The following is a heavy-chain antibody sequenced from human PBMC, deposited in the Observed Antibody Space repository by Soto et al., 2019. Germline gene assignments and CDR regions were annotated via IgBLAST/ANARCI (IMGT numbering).Heavy chain of an antibody. D-gene: IGHD2-2*01. Sequence: SLRLSCAASGFTFSSYGMHWVRQAPGKGLEWVAVISYDGSNKYYADSVKGRFTISRDNSKNTLYLQMNSLRAEDTAVYYCAKVHIVVVTAAISSADYGMDVWGQGTTVTVSS. CDR1: GFTFSSYG. V-gene: IGHV3-30*18. CDR3: AKVHIVVVTAAISSADYGMDV. CDR2: ISYDGSNK. J-gene: IGHJ6*02.